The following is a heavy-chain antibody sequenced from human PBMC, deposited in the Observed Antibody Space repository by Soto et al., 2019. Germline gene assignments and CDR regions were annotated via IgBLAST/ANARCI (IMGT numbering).Heavy chain of an antibody. CDR1: GGSISSYY. Sequence: QVQLQESGPGLVKPSETLSLTCTVSGGSISSYYWSWIRQPPGKGLEWIGYIYYSGSTNYNPSLKSRVTVSVDTSKNQFSLKLSSVTAADTAVYYCARVGKYYYDSSGYYYAFFDYCGQGTLVTVSS. CDR2: IYYSGST. J-gene: IGHJ4*02. CDR3: ARVGKYYYDSSGYYYAFFDY. D-gene: IGHD3-22*01. V-gene: IGHV4-59*01.